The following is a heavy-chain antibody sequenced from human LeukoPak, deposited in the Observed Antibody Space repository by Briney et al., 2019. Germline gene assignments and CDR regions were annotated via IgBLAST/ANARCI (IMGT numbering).Heavy chain of an antibody. D-gene: IGHD5-18*01. Sequence: PGESLKISCKGSGYKFSNYWLAWVRQMPGNGLEWMGIIYPGDSDTRYSPSFQGQVTVSADKSISTAYLQWSSLKASDTAMYYCAREGDTAMSWGASFDIWGHGTMVTVSS. J-gene: IGHJ3*02. CDR1: GYKFSNYW. CDR2: IYPGDSDT. V-gene: IGHV5-51*01. CDR3: AREGDTAMSWGASFDI.